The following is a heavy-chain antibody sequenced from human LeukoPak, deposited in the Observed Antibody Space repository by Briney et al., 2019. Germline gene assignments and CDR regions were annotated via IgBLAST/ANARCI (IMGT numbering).Heavy chain of an antibody. CDR1: GFTFTNYW. D-gene: IGHD3-10*01. CDR3: ARSHPLLWFGESYAPAMDV. Sequence: GGSLRLSCAASGFTFTNYWMSWVRQAPGKGLELVANIKQDRSEKYYVDSVKGRFTISRDNAKNSLYLQMNSLRAEDTAVYYCARSHPLLWFGESYAPAMDVWGKGTTVTISS. CDR2: IKQDRSEK. J-gene: IGHJ6*03. V-gene: IGHV3-7*03.